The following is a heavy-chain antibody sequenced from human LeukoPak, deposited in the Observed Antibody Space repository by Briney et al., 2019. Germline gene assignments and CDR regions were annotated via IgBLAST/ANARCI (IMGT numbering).Heavy chain of an antibody. V-gene: IGHV1-2*02. CDR1: GYTFTGYY. D-gene: IGHD3-3*01. CDR2: INPNSGGT. Sequence: ASVKVSCKASGYTFTGYYMHWVRQAPGQGLEWTGWINPNSGGTNYAQKFQGRVTMTRDTSISTAYMELSRLRSDDTAVYYCAREENSRYYDFWSGHNWFDPWGQGTLVTVSS. CDR3: AREENSRYYDFWSGHNWFDP. J-gene: IGHJ5*02.